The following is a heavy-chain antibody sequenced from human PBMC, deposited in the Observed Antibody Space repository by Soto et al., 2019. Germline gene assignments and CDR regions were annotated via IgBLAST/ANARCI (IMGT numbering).Heavy chain of an antibody. Sequence: QVQLVESGGGVVQPGRSLRLSCAASGFTFSSYAMHWVRQAPGKGLEWVAVISYDGSNKYYADSVKGRFTISRDNSKNTLYLQMNSLRAEDTAVYYCARPLWRNGYNWGYFDHWGRGTLVTVSS. CDR2: ISYDGSNK. J-gene: IGHJ2*01. D-gene: IGHD5-12*01. CDR1: GFTFSSYA. V-gene: IGHV3-30-3*01. CDR3: ARPLWRNGYNWGYFDH.